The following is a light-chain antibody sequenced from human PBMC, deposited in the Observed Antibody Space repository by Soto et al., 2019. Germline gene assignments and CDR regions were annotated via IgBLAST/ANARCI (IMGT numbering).Light chain of an antibody. Sequence: DIVMTQSPLSLPVTPGEPASISCRSSQSLLHSDGYNYLDWYLQKPGQSPRLLIYLTSKRASGVPDRFSGSGSGTDFIPKISRVEAEDVGVYYCMQGLQTLPTFGPGTKVHIK. CDR3: MQGLQTLPT. CDR2: LTS. J-gene: IGKJ3*01. V-gene: IGKV2-28*01. CDR1: QSLLHSDGYNY.